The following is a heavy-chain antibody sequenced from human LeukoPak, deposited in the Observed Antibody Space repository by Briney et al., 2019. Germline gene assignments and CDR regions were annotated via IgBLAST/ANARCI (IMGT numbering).Heavy chain of an antibody. V-gene: IGHV4-59*12. D-gene: IGHD3-22*01. CDR3: ASVVTDYYDSSGYYDY. CDR1: GGSISSYY. CDR2: IYYSGYT. Sequence: SETLSLTCTVSGGSISSYYWSWIRQPPGKGLEYIGYIYYSGYTNYNPSLKSRVTISVDRSENQFSLKLSSVTAADTAVYYCASVVTDYYDSSGYYDYWGQGALVTVSS. J-gene: IGHJ4*02.